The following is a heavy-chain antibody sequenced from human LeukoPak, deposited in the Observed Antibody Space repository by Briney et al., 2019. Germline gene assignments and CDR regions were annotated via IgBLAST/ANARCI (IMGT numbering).Heavy chain of an antibody. CDR2: IYYSGST. V-gene: IGHV4-59*01. CDR3: ARGKSGYPWYFDL. Sequence: PSETLSLTCTVSGGSISSYYWSWIRQPPGKGLEWIGYIYYSGSTNYNPSLKSRVTISVDTSKNQSSLKLSFVTAADTAVYYCARGKSGYPWYFDLWGRGTLVTVSS. CDR1: GGSISSYY. D-gene: IGHD3-3*01. J-gene: IGHJ2*01.